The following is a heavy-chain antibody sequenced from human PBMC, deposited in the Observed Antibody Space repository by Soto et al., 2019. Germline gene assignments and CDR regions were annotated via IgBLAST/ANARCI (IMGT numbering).Heavy chain of an antibody. V-gene: IGHV1-2*04. Sequence: GASVKVSCKASGYTFTGYYMHWVRQAPGQGLEWMGWINPNSGGTNYAQKFQGWVTMTRDTSISTAYMELSRLRSDDTAVYYCARGPRDQQQLVTWAWFDPWGQGTLVTVSS. CDR3: ARGPRDQQQLVTWAWFDP. CDR2: INPNSGGT. D-gene: IGHD6-13*01. CDR1: GYTFTGYY. J-gene: IGHJ5*02.